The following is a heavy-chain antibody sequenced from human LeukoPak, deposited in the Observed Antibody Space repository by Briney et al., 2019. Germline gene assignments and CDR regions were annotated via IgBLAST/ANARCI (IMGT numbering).Heavy chain of an antibody. CDR3: ARELNLVRAVSYNWFDP. CDR1: GGSISSGRYY. Sequence: PSETLSLTCTVSGGSISSGRYYWSWIRQPAGKGLEWIGRIYTSGSNNYNSSLKSRVTISLDTSKNQFSLKLSSVTAADTAVYYCARELNLVRAVSYNWFDPWGQGTLVTVSS. CDR2: IYTSGSN. V-gene: IGHV4-61*02. J-gene: IGHJ5*02. D-gene: IGHD3-10*01.